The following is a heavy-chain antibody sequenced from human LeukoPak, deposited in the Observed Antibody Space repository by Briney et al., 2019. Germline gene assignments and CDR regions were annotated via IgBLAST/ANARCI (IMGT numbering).Heavy chain of an antibody. V-gene: IGHV1-2*02. D-gene: IGHD5-12*01. CDR2: INPNSGGT. Sequence: ASVKVSCKASGYTFTGYYMHWVRQAPGQGLEWMGWINPNSGGTNYAQKFQGRVTMTRDTSISTAYMELSRLRSDDTAVYYCARGPTNTLDRGYSGYDIKETYYYYYYMDVWGKGTTVTISS. CDR3: ARGPTNTLDRGYSGYDIKETYYYYYYMDV. CDR1: GYTFTGYY. J-gene: IGHJ6*03.